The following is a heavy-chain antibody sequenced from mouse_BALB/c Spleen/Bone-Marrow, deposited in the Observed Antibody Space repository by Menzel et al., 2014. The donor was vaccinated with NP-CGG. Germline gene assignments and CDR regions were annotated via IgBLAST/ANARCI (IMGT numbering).Heavy chain of an antibody. J-gene: IGHJ3*01. D-gene: IGHD2-2*01. CDR1: GYTLTSYY. CDR2: INPSNGGS. CDR3: TISRGYNWFAY. V-gene: IGHV1S16*01. Sequence: QVQLQQSGAELVKPGASVKLSCKASGYTLTSYYMYWVKQGPGQGLEWIGEINPSNGGSDFNEKFKIKATLAVDKSSSTAYMQLSSLTSEDSAVYYCTISRGYNWFAYWGQGTLVTVSA.